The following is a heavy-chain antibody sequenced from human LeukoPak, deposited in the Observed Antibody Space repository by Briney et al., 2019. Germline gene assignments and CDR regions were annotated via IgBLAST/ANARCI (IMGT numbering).Heavy chain of an antibody. CDR3: ASGLGSSWMGLGY. J-gene: IGHJ4*02. Sequence: ASVKVSCKASGYTFTSYAMHWVRQAPGQRLEWMGWINASNGNTKYSQKFQGRVTITRDTSASTAYMELSSLRSEDTAVYYCASGLGSSWMGLGYWGQGTLVTVSS. CDR1: GYTFTSYA. D-gene: IGHD6-13*01. V-gene: IGHV1-3*01. CDR2: INASNGNT.